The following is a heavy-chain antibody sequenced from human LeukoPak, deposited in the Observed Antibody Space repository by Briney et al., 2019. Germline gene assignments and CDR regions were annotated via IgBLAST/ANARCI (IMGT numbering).Heavy chain of an antibody. V-gene: IGHV1-18*01. CDR2: ISAHNGNT. D-gene: IGHD6-19*01. J-gene: IGHJ4*02. Sequence: ASVKVSCKASGYTFTSYGISWVRQAPGQGLEWMGWISAHNGNTNYAQKLQGRVTMTTDTSTSTAYMELRSLRSDDTAVYYCARTQWLVYYFDYWGQGTLVTVSS. CDR3: ARTQWLVYYFDY. CDR1: GYTFTSYG.